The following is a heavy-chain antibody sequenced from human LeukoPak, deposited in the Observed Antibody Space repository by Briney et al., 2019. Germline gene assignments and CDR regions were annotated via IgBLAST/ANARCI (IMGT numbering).Heavy chain of an antibody. Sequence: ASVKVSCKASGYTFTSYGISWVRQAPGQGLEWMGWISAYNGNTNYAQKLQGRVTMTTDTSTSTAYMELRSLRSDDTAVYYCAREEVLTRGQNTCGGDCLNAFDIWGQGTMVTVSS. V-gene: IGHV1-18*01. CDR3: AREEVLTRGQNTCGGDCLNAFDI. CDR2: ISAYNGNT. J-gene: IGHJ3*02. CDR1: GYTFTSYG. D-gene: IGHD2-21*01.